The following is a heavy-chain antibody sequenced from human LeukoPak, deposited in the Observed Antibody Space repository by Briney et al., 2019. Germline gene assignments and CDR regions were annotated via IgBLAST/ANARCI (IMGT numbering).Heavy chain of an antibody. CDR3: ARVRSGGSSFPWFDP. V-gene: IGHV4-59*01. CDR2: LYYSGSI. Sequence: SETLSPTCTDPRGSSISYNWSWIRAPPGKRLERIGYLYYSGSINYNLSIQRRVTLSADTSKTQLSRKLSSVTAADTAVYYCARVRSGGSSFPWFDPWGQGNLVTVSS. D-gene: IGHD6-13*01. J-gene: IGHJ5*02. CDR1: RGSSISYN.